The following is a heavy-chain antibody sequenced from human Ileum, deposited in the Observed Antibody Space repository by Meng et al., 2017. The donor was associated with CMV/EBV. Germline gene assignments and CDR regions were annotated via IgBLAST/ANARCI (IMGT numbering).Heavy chain of an antibody. D-gene: IGHD4-23*01. V-gene: IGHV3-33*06. CDR2: IWYDGSHK. J-gene: IGHJ4*02. CDR1: GFIVTSNY. CDR3: AKDRHMTTVGLDY. Sequence: ASGFIVTSNYMSWVRQAPGKGLEWVAVIWYDGSHKYYADSVKGRFTISRDNSENTLYLQMNSLRTEDTAVYYCAKDRHMTTVGLDYWGQGTLVTVSS.